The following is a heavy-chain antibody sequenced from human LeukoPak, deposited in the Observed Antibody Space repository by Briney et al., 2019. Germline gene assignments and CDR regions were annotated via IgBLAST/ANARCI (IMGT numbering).Heavy chain of an antibody. J-gene: IGHJ4*02. CDR1: RFTVSSSY. Sequence: GGSLRLSCAASRFTVSSSYMNWVRQAPGKGLEWVSLIDSGGYTYYADSVKGRFTISRDNSKNTPYLQMSSLRVEDTAVYYCARGGSGWYAFDSWGQGTLVTVSS. V-gene: IGHV3-66*01. D-gene: IGHD6-19*01. CDR3: ARGGSGWYAFDS. CDR2: IDSGGYT.